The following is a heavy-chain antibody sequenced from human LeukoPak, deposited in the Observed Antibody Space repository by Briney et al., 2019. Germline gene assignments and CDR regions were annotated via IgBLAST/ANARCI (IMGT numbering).Heavy chain of an antibody. CDR3: ARGSRGYLKYYYDSSGYYSRPFDY. D-gene: IGHD3-22*01. CDR1: GGSISSHY. V-gene: IGHV4-34*01. CDR2: INHSGST. Sequence: SETLSLTCTVSGGSISSHYWSWIRQPPGKGLEWIGEINHSGSTNYNPSLKSRVTISVDTSKNQFSLKLSSVTAADTAVYYCARGSRGYLKYYYDSSGYYSRPFDYWGQGTLVTVSS. J-gene: IGHJ4*02.